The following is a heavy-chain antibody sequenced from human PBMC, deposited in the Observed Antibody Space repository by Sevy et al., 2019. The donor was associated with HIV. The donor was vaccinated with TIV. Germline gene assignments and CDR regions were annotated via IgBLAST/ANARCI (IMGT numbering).Heavy chain of an antibody. Sequence: GGSLRLSCTASGFTFSNHAMHWVRQGPGKGPEWVAFIRNDGSHEYYADSVKGRFTISRDNSKNTLYLQMNSLRPEDTAVYYCARDGKVLRVVYAIPFDAFDIWGQGTMVTVSS. CDR1: GFTFSNHA. V-gene: IGHV3-30*02. CDR3: ARDGKVLRVVYAIPFDAFDI. CDR2: IRNDGSHE. J-gene: IGHJ3*02. D-gene: IGHD2-8*02.